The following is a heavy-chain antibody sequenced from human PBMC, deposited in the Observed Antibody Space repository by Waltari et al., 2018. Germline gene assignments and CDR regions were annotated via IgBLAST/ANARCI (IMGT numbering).Heavy chain of an antibody. Sequence: QVQLVQSGTEVKKPGSSVKVSCKASGGTFSSYAISWVRQAPGQGLEWMGGIIPILNIANYAQEFQGRVTITADKSTSTAYMELSSLRSEDTAVYYCARDFRYSSSLDYWGQGTLVTVSS. D-gene: IGHD6-6*01. CDR1: GGTFSSYA. CDR2: IIPILNIA. J-gene: IGHJ4*02. V-gene: IGHV1-69*10. CDR3: ARDFRYSSSLDY.